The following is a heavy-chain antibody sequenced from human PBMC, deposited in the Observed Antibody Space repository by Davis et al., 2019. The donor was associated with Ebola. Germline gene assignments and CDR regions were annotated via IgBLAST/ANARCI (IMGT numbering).Heavy chain of an antibody. CDR3: VRGVGGWGVT. D-gene: IGHD6-19*01. V-gene: IGHV3-30*04. Sequence: PGGSLRLSCAASGFTFSSYAMNWVRQAPGKGLEWVAAISFDGSEAYYPDSVKGRLTISRDDSKNTLYLQMTSLRPDDTAVYFCVRGVGGWGVTWGQGTLVTVSS. CDR1: GFTFSSYA. CDR2: ISFDGSEA. J-gene: IGHJ5*02.